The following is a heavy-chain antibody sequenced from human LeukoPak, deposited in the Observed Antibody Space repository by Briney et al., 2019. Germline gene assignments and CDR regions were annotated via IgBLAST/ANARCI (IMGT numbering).Heavy chain of an antibody. J-gene: IGHJ5*02. CDR3: ARDKTYPRRFGELNHPNNWFDP. V-gene: IGHV3-20*04. Sequence: PGGSLRLSCAASGFTFDDYGMSWVRQAPGKGLEWVSGINWNGGSTGYADSVKGRFTISRDNAKNSLYLQMNSLRAEDTALYYCARDKTYPRRFGELNHPNNWFDPWGQGTLVTVSS. CDR1: GFTFDDYG. D-gene: IGHD3-10*01. CDR2: INWNGGST.